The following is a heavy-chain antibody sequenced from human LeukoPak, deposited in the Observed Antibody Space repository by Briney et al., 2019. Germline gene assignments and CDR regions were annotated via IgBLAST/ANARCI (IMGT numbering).Heavy chain of an antibody. D-gene: IGHD2-21*01. J-gene: IGHJ6*02. CDR1: GGSFSGYY. CDR2: INHSGST. V-gene: IGHV4-34*01. CDR3: ARDKTSGDWGQYYYYGMDV. Sequence: KPSETLSLTCAVYGGSFSGYYWSWIRQPPGKGLEWIGEINHSGSTNYNPSLKSRVTTSVDTSKNQFSLKLSSVTAADTAVYYCARDKTSGDWGQYYYYGMDVWGQGTTVTVSS.